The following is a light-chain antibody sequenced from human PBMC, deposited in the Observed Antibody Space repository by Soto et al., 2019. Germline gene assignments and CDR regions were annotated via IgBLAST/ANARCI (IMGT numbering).Light chain of an antibody. J-gene: IGLJ2*01. V-gene: IGLV2-14*01. CDR2: EVS. Sequence: QCALTQPASVSASPGQSITISCTGTSSDIGGNIYVSWYQHHPGKAPRLMIYEVSSRPSGVSNRFSGSKSGNTASLTISGLQAEDEAQYYCSSYSSANTVIFGGGTQVTVL. CDR3: SSYSSANTVI. CDR1: SSDIGGNIY.